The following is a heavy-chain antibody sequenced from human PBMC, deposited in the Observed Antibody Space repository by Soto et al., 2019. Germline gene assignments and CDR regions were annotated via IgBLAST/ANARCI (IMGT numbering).Heavy chain of an antibody. CDR2: IIPIFPTP. Sequence: QVQLVQSGAEVKKPGSSVTVSCKASGGTFGNSAISWVRQAPGQGLEWMGGIIPIFPTPDYAQKFQGRVRITADESTVLADTESKSLGAGTTAAYYCARHKDRQHPGGNDIYCIDVWGQGATVTSSS. V-gene: IGHV1-69*12. J-gene: IGHJ6*02. D-gene: IGHD1-1*01. CDR1: GGTFGNSA. CDR3: ARHKDRQHPGGNDIYCIDV.